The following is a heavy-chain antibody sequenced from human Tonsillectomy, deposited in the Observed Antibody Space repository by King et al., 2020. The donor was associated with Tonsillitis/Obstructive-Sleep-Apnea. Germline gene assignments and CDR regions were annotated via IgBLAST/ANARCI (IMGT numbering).Heavy chain of an antibody. CDR3: TRPYSSGWSPDAFDI. D-gene: IGHD6-19*01. CDR2: IRSKAYGGTT. CDR1: GFTFGDYA. V-gene: IGHV3-49*05. Sequence: VQLVESGGGLVKPGRSLRLSCTASGFTFGDYAMSWFRQAPGKGLEWVGFIRSKAYGGTTEYAASVKGRFTIPRDDSKSIAYLQMNSLKTEDTAWDYCTRPYSSGWSPDAFDIWGQGTMVTVSS. J-gene: IGHJ3*02.